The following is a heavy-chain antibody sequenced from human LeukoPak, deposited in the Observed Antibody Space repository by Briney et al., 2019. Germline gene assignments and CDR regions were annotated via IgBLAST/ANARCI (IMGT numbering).Heavy chain of an antibody. CDR2: IYYSGST. CDR1: GGSISSSSYY. CDR3: AREGGVRELGHAFDI. D-gene: IGHD3-10*01. Sequence: PSETLSLTCTVSGGSISSSSYYWGWIRQPPGKGLEWIGSIYYSGSTYYNPSLKSRVTIPVDTSKNQFSLKLSSVTAADTAVYYCAREGGVRELGHAFDIWGQGTMVTVSS. J-gene: IGHJ3*02. V-gene: IGHV4-39*02.